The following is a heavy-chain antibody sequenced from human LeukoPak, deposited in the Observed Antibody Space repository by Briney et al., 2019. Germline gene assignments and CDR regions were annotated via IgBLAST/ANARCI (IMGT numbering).Heavy chain of an antibody. J-gene: IGHJ6*02. D-gene: IGHD4-17*01. CDR1: GFTFSSYW. Sequence: GGSLRLSCAASGFTFSSYWMHWVRQAPGKGLVWVSRIISDGSSATHADSVKGRFTMSRDNAKNMLYLQMNSLRAEDTAVYYCTRDRRYGDMDVWGQGTTVTVSS. CDR3: TRDRRYGDMDV. V-gene: IGHV3-74*01. CDR2: IISDGSSA.